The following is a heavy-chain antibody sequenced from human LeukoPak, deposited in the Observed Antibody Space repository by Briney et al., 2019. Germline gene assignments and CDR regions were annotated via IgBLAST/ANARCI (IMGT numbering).Heavy chain of an antibody. CDR3: ASGPSSGFYYTLGY. J-gene: IGHJ4*02. CDR1: GFTFSSYW. CDR2: INSDGSST. D-gene: IGHD3-22*01. Sequence: GGSLRLSCAASGFTFSSYWMHWVRRAPGKGLVWVSRINSDGSSTTYADSVKGRFTISRDNAKNTLYLQMSSLRAEDTAMYYCASGPSSGFYYTLGYWGQGTLVTVSS. V-gene: IGHV3-74*01.